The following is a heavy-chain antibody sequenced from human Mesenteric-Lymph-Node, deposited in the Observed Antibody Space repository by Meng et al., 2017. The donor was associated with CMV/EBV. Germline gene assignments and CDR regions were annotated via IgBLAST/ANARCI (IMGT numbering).Heavy chain of an antibody. Sequence: SETLSLTCTVSGGSISSGDYYWSWIRQPPGKGLEWIGYSYYSGSTYYNPSLKSRVTISVDTSKNQFSLKLSSVTAADTAVYYCALDILTGYYIYWGQGTLVTVSS. CDR3: ALDILTGYYIY. CDR2: SYYSGST. CDR1: GGSISSGDYY. D-gene: IGHD3-9*01. J-gene: IGHJ4*02. V-gene: IGHV4-30-4*08.